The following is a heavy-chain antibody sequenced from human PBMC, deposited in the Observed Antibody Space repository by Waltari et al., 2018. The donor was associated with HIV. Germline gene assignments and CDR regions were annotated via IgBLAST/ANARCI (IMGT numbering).Heavy chain of an antibody. CDR2: TNRYGVST. V-gene: IGHV3-11*04. J-gene: IGHJ4*02. CDR1: GFPFSDEE. CDR3: ARPIYDATGWSLTLVDH. Sequence: QVKLVETGGGLVKPGGSLRLSCEASGFPFSDEERGWFGQTPGKGLQWISYTNRYGVSTFYADSVRGRFYMSRDNGKRSIYLHLSGLRVEDTGIYYCARPIYDATGWSLTLVDHWGQGALVTVSS. D-gene: IGHD1-26*01.